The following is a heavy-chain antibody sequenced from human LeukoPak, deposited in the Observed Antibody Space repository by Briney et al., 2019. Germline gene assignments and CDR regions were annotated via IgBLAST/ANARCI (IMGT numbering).Heavy chain of an antibody. CDR3: ARDPLPGLEQDWFDL. CDR2: ISSSSSYI. V-gene: IGHV3-21*01. Sequence: GGSLRLSCAASGFTFSSYSMNWVRQAPGKGLEWVSSISSSSSYIYYADSVKGRFTISRDNAKNSLYLQMNSLRAEDTAVYYCARDPLPGLEQDWFDLWGQGTLVTVSS. J-gene: IGHJ5*02. D-gene: IGHD1/OR15-1a*01. CDR1: GFTFSSYS.